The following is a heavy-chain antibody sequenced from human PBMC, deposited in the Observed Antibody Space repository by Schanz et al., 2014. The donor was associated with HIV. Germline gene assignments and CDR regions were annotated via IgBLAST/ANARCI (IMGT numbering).Heavy chain of an antibody. CDR1: GYTFSNYD. V-gene: IGHV1-8*01. CDR3: ARAAFSSEYYYGMDV. CDR2: MNPNSGNT. D-gene: IGHD3-3*02. J-gene: IGHJ6*02. Sequence: QVQLVQSGAEVKKPGASVKVSCKASGYTFSNYDINWVRQATGQGLEWMGWMNPNSGNTGYAQKFQGRVTMTRNTSISTAYMELSSLTSADTAVYFCARAAFSSEYYYGMDVWGQGTTVTVSS.